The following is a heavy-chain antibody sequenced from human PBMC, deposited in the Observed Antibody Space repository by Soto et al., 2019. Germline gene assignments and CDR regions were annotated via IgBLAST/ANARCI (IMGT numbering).Heavy chain of an antibody. Sequence: SETLSLTCTVSGGSISSYYWSWIRQPPGKGLEWIGNIHYSGSTNYNPSLKGRVTISVDTSKNQFSLKLSSVTAADTAVYYCARASPIFTDVWGQGTTVTVSS. CDR3: ARASPIFTDV. D-gene: IGHD3-3*01. J-gene: IGHJ6*02. CDR2: IHYSGST. CDR1: GGSISSYY. V-gene: IGHV4-59*08.